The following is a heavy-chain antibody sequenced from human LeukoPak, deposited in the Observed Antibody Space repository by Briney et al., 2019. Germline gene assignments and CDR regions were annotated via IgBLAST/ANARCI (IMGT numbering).Heavy chain of an antibody. J-gene: IGHJ4*02. V-gene: IGHV3-33*01. D-gene: IGHD3-22*01. CDR2: IWYDGSNK. CDR3: ASGGYYYDSSGYYY. CDR1: GFTFSSYG. Sequence: GRSLRLSCAASGFTFSSYGMHWVRQAPGKGLEWVAVIWYDGSNKYYADSVKGRFTISRDNSKNTLYLQMNSLRAEDTAVYYCASGGYYYDSSGYYYWGQGTLVTVSS.